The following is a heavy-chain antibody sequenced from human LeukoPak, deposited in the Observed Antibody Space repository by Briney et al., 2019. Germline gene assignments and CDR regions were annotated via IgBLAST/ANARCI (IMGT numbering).Heavy chain of an antibody. V-gene: IGHV3-74*01. D-gene: IGHD2-21*02. J-gene: IGHJ5*02. Sequence: GGSLRLSCAASGFTFSGYWMHWVRHAPGKGLVWVSCINSDGSTTTYADSVKGRFTISRDNAKNTLYLEMNSLRAEDTAVYYCARDAASCGGDCPRRFDPWGQGTLVTVSS. CDR2: INSDGSTT. CDR1: GFTFSGYW. CDR3: ARDAASCGGDCPRRFDP.